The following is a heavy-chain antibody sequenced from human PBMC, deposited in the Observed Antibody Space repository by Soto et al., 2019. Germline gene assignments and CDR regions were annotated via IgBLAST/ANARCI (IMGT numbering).Heavy chain of an antibody. J-gene: IGHJ6*02. D-gene: IGHD1-26*01. Sequence: GASVKVSCKASGYTFTSYGISWVRQAPGQGLEWMGWISAYNGNTNYAQKLQGRVTMTTDTSTSTAYMELRSLRSDDTAVYYCARDPSGWELICMDVWGQGTTVTVSS. CDR2: ISAYNGNT. CDR1: GYTFTSYG. CDR3: ARDPSGWELICMDV. V-gene: IGHV1-18*01.